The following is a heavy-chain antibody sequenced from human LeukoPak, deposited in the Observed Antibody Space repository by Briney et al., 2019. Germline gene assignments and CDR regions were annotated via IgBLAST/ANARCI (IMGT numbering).Heavy chain of an antibody. CDR1: GGSISSYY. J-gene: IGHJ3*02. CDR2: IYYSGST. Sequence: ASETLSLTCTVSGGSISSYYWSWIRQPPGKGLEWIGYIYYSGSTNYNPSLKSRVTISVDTSKNQFSLKLSSVTAADTAVYYCARDANTAMAYPDAFDIWGQGTMVTVSS. V-gene: IGHV4-59*01. D-gene: IGHD5-18*01. CDR3: ARDANTAMAYPDAFDI.